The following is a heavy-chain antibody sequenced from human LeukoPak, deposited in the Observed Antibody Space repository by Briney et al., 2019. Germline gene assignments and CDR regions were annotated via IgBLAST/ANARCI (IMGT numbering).Heavy chain of an antibody. CDR3: AAPQGYFDWPYGMDV. D-gene: IGHD3-9*01. CDR1: GGSISSGDYY. CDR2: IYYSGST. J-gene: IGHJ6*02. V-gene: IGHV4-30-4*01. Sequence: SSETLSLTCTVSGGSISSGDYYWSWIRQPPGKGLEWIGYIYYSGSTYYNPSLRSRVTISVDTSKNQFSLKLSSVTAADTAVYYCAAPQGYFDWPYGMDVWGQGTTVTVSS.